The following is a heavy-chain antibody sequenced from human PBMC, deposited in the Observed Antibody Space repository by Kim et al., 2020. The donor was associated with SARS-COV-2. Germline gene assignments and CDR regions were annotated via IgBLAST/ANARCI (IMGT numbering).Heavy chain of an antibody. CDR3: ARGAVPFWSGSRRVYYYYYMDV. J-gene: IGHJ6*03. Sequence: SETLSLTCAVYGGSFSGYYWSWIRQPPGKGLEWIGEINHSGSTNYNPSLKSRVTISVDTSKNQFSLKLSSVTAADTAVYYCARGAVPFWSGSRRVYYYYYMDVWGKGTTVTVSS. V-gene: IGHV4-34*01. CDR2: INHSGST. CDR1: GGSFSGYY. D-gene: IGHD3-3*01.